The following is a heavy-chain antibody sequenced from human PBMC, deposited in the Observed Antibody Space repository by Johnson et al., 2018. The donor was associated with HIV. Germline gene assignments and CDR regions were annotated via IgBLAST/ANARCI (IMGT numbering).Heavy chain of an antibody. Sequence: HVQLVESGGGLVQPGGSLRLSCAASGFTFSSYAMHWVRQAPGKGLEWVAVISYDGSEKYYVDSVKGRFTISRDNAKNSLYLQMNSLRAEDTALYYCARVGSGSYLLGAFDIWGQGTMVTVSS. CDR1: GFTFSSYA. CDR3: ARVGSGSYLLGAFDI. CDR2: ISYDGSEK. D-gene: IGHD1-26*01. V-gene: IGHV3-30*04. J-gene: IGHJ3*02.